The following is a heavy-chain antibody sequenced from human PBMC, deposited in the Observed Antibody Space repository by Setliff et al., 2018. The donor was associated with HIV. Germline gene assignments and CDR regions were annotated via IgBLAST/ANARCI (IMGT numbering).Heavy chain of an antibody. CDR3: ARGHSGYKNGMEV. J-gene: IGHJ6*02. CDR2: ISSNGGST. V-gene: IGHV3-64*04. D-gene: IGHD5-12*01. CDR1: GFTFSSYA. Sequence: PGGSLRLSCSASGFTFSSYAMHWVRQAPGKGLEYVSAISSNGGSTYYADSVKGRFTISRDNSKNTLYLQMNSLRAEDIAVYYCARGHSGYKNGMEVWGQGTTVTVSS.